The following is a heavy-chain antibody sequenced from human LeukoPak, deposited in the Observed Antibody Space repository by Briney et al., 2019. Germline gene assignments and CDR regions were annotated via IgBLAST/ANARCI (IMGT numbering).Heavy chain of an antibody. CDR3: ARGRGRIAMVRGQKNWFDP. V-gene: IGHV4-59*12. CDR2: IYYSGST. CDR1: GGSISSYY. J-gene: IGHJ5*02. Sequence: SETLSLTCTVSGGSISSYYWSWIRQPTGKGLEWIGSIYYSGSTYYNPSLKSRVTISVDTSKNQFSLKLSSVTAADTAVYYCARGRGRIAMVRGQKNWFDPWGQGTLVTVSS. D-gene: IGHD3-10*01.